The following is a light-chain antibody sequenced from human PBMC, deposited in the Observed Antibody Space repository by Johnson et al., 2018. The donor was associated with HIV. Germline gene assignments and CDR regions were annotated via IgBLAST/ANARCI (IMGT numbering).Light chain of an antibody. CDR3: GTWDSSLSVYV. CDR1: SSNIGNNY. V-gene: IGLV1-51*01. Sequence: SVLTQPPSVSAAPGQKVTISCSGSSSNIGNNYVSWYQQLPGTAPKLLIYDNNKRPSGIPDRFSGSKSGTSATLGITGLQTGDEADYYGGTWDSSLSVYVFGTGTKVTVL. CDR2: DNN. J-gene: IGLJ1*01.